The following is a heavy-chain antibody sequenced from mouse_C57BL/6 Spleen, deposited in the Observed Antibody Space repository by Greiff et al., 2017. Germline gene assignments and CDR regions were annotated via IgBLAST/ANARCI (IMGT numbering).Heavy chain of an antibody. D-gene: IGHD2-4*01. Sequence: QVQLQQPGAELVRPGSSVKLSCKASGYTFTSYWMHWVKQRPIQGLEWIGNIDPSDSETHYNQKFKDKATLTADTSSNTAYMQLSSLTTEDSAIYYCARSGLRQENAMDYWGQGTSVTVSS. CDR3: ARSGLRQENAMDY. CDR2: IDPSDSET. CDR1: GYTFTSYW. J-gene: IGHJ4*01. V-gene: IGHV1-52*01.